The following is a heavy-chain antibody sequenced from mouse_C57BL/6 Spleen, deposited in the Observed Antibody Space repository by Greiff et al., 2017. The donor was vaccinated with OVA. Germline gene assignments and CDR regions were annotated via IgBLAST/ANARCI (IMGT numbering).Heavy chain of an antibody. CDR3: ARWTRDYFDY. CDR2: IDPSDSYT. Sequence: QVQLQQPGAELVKPGASVKLSCKASGYTFTSYWMQWVKQRPGQGLEWIGEIDPSDSYTNYNQKFKGKATLTVDTSSSTAYMQLSSLTSEDSAVYYCARWTRDYFDYWGQGTTLTVSS. CDR1: GYTFTSYW. V-gene: IGHV1-50*01. J-gene: IGHJ2*01. D-gene: IGHD3-3*01.